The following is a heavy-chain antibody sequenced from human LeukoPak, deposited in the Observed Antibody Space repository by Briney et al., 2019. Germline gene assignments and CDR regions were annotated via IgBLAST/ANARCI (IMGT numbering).Heavy chain of an antibody. Sequence: GESLKISCKGSGYTLTELSMHWVRQAPGKGLEWMGGFDPEDGETIYAQKFQGRVTMTEDTSTDTAYMELSSLRSEDTAVYYCATELRDRYYFDYWGQGTLVTVSS. J-gene: IGHJ4*02. CDR3: ATELRDRYYFDY. V-gene: IGHV1-24*01. D-gene: IGHD3-16*01. CDR2: FDPEDGET. CDR1: GYTLTELS.